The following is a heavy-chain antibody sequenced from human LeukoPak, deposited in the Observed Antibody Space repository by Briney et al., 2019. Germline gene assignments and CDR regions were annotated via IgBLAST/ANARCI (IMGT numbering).Heavy chain of an antibody. V-gene: IGHV4-59*05. Sequence: SETLSLTCTVSGGSISSYYCTWIRQPPGKGLEWIGSIYYSGSTYYNPSLKSRVTISVDTSKNQFSLKLSSVTAADTAVYYCARTRCYYNSRSYGAPYYFDYWGQGTLVTVSS. CDR1: GGSISSYY. CDR2: IYYSGST. CDR3: ARTRCYYNSRSYGAPYYFDY. J-gene: IGHJ4*02. D-gene: IGHD3-10*01.